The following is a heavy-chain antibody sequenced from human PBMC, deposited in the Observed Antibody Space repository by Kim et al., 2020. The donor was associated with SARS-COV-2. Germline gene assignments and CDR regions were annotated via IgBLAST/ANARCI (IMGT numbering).Heavy chain of an antibody. D-gene: IGHD2-2*01. J-gene: IGHJ4*02. CDR2: ISGGGGST. CDR3: AKDDQCSTTSCYSTFYY. CDR1: GFTFSSYA. V-gene: IGHV3-23*01. Sequence: GGSLRLSCAASGFTFSSYAMSWVRQAPGKGLEWVSAISGGGGSTYYADSVKGRFTISRDNSKNTLYLQMNSLRAEDTAVYYCAKDDQCSTTSCYSTFYYWSQGTLGAVSS.